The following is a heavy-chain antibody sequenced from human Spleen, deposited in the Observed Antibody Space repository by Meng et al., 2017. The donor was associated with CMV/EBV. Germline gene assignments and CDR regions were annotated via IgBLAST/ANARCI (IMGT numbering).Heavy chain of an antibody. CDR3: ASYCSSTSCYMGDYYFDY. J-gene: IGHJ4*02. V-gene: IGHV3-11*01. Sequence: TFSDYYMSWIRQAPGKGLEWVSYISSSGSTIYYADSVKGRFTISRDNAKNSLYLQMNSLRAEDTAVYYCASYCSSTSCYMGDYYFDYWGQGTLVTVSS. CDR1: TFSDYY. D-gene: IGHD2-2*02. CDR2: ISSSGSTI.